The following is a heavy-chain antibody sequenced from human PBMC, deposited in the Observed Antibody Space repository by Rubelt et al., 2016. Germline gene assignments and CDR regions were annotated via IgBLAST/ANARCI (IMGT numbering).Heavy chain of an antibody. CDR3: ARLPWDCSSSKCAFDY. CDR2: ISGSGGST. D-gene: IGHD6-6*01. CDR1: GFTFSSYA. V-gene: IGHV3-23*01. Sequence: SGFTFSSYAMSWVRQAPGKGPEWASGISGSGGSTHHADSVKGRFTISRDNSKNTLYLQMNSLRAEDTAVYYCARLPWDCSSSKCAFDYWGQGTLVTVSS. J-gene: IGHJ4*02.